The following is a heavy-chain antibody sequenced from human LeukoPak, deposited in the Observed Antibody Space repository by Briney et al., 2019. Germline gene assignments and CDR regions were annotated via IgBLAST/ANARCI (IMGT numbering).Heavy chain of an antibody. D-gene: IGHD6-25*01. V-gene: IGHV4-39*01. CDR1: GGSISSSSYY. J-gene: IGHJ4*02. CDR2: IYYSGST. CDR3: ARRRLQDYFDY. Sequence: SETLSLACTVSGGSISSSSYYLDWIRQPPGKGPEGIASIYYSGSTYYNPSPKSRVTISVDTSKNQFSLRLSSVTAADTAVYYCARRRLQDYFDYWGQGTLVTVSS.